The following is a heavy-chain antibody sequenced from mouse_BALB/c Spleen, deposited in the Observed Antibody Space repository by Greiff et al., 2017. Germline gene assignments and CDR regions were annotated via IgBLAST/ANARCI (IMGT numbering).Heavy chain of an antibody. CDR3: ATQYGNYLYYYAMDY. CDR2: ISSGGST. D-gene: IGHD2-1*01. Sequence: EVQGVESGGGLVKPGGSLKLSCAASGFTFSSYAMSWVRQTPEKRLEWVASISSGGSTYYPDSVKGRFTISRDNARNILYLQMSSLRSEDTAMYYCATQYGNYLYYYAMDYWGQGTSVTVSS. V-gene: IGHV5-6-5*01. J-gene: IGHJ4*01. CDR1: GFTFSSYA.